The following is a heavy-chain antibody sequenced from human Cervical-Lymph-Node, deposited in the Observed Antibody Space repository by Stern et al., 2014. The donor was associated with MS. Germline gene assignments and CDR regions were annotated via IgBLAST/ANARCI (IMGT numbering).Heavy chain of an antibody. J-gene: IGHJ4*02. V-gene: IGHV2-5*02. CDR2: IYWDDDK. D-gene: IGHD1-20*01. CDR1: GFSLTTVGVG. CDR3: VHSPITGNGLNFDY. Sequence: QVTLKESGPTLVKPTQTLTLTCTVSGFSLTTVGVGVGWIRQSPGKALEWLALIYWDDDKRYSPSLTNRLTITKDTSKNHVVLTMTNMDPVDTGTYYCVHSPITGNGLNFDYWGQGTLVTVSS.